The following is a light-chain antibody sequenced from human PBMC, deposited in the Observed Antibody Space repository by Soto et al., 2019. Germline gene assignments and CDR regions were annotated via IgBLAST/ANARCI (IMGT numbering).Light chain of an antibody. CDR1: ISDVGDYDY. CDR2: DVY. V-gene: IGLV2-11*01. CDR3: CSYAGSSTSVS. J-gene: IGLJ2*01. Sequence: QSLLTQPRSVSGSPGQSVTISCTGTISDVGDYDYVSWYQQHPGKAPKLIIYDVYKRSSGVPDRFSGSKSGNTASLTISGLQAEDEADYYCCSYAGSSTSVSFGGGTKVTVL.